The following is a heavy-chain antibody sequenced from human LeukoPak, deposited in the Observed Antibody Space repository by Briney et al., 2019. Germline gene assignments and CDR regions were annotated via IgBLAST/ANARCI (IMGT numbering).Heavy chain of an antibody. V-gene: IGHV3-23*01. J-gene: IGHJ6*03. CDR2: ISGSGGST. CDR1: GFTFSNAW. Sequence: GGSLRLSCAASGFTFSNAWMNWVRQAPGKGLEWVLAISGSGGSTYYADSVKGRFTISRDNSKNTLYLQLNSLRAEDTAVYYCAKDKEPHYYYYYYMDVWGKGTTVTISS. CDR3: AKDKEPHYYYYYYMDV. D-gene: IGHD1-14*01.